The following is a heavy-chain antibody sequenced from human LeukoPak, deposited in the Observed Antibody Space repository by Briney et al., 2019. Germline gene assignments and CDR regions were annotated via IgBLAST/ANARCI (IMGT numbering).Heavy chain of an antibody. Sequence: QTGGSLRLSCAASGFTFSSYAMSWVRQAPGKGLEWVSAISGSGGSTYCADSVKGRFTISRDNSKNTLYLQMNSLRAEDTAVYYCAKRAAAGTSYFDYWGQGTLVTVSS. CDR2: ISGSGGST. J-gene: IGHJ4*02. V-gene: IGHV3-23*01. CDR1: GFTFSSYA. D-gene: IGHD6-13*01. CDR3: AKRAAAGTSYFDY.